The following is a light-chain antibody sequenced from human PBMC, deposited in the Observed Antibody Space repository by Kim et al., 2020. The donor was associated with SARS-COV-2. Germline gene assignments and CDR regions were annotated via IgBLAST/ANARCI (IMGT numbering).Light chain of an antibody. V-gene: IGKV1-39*01. CDR3: QQSYSTPRKT. CDR2: AAS. CDR1: QSISSY. J-gene: IGKJ2*01. Sequence: ASVGDRVTITCRASQSISSYLNWYQQKPGKAPKLLIYAASSLQSGVPSRFSGSGSGTDFTLTISSLQHEDFATYYCQQSYSTPRKTFGQGTKLEI.